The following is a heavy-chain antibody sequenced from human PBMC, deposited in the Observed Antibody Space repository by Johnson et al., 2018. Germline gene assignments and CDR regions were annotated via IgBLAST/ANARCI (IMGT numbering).Heavy chain of an antibody. CDR3: AGGEEYSGWYPDAFHI. V-gene: IGHV3-53*01. D-gene: IGHD1-26*01. CDR2: IYRIDIT. J-gene: IGHJ3*02. CDR1: GFTVSSNY. Sequence: VQLVESGGGLVQPGGSLRLSCAASGFTVSSNYMSWVRQAPGQGPERVSIIYRIDITYYADSVKGRVTISRDNPKNPLFLQMNSLRAEDTAVYYCAGGEEYSGWYPDAFHIWGQGTVVTVSS.